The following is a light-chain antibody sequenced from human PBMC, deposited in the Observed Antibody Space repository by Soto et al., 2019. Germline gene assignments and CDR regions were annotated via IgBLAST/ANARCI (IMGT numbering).Light chain of an antibody. J-gene: IGLJ2*01. CDR1: SSNIGSNT. Sequence: QSVLTQPPSASGTPGQRVTISCSGSSSNIGSNTVNWYQQLPGTAPKLLIYSNNQRPSGVPDRFSASKSGTSASLAISVLQSEDEADYYCAAWDDSLNGLVVFGGGTKLTVL. CDR2: SNN. V-gene: IGLV1-44*01. CDR3: AAWDDSLNGLVV.